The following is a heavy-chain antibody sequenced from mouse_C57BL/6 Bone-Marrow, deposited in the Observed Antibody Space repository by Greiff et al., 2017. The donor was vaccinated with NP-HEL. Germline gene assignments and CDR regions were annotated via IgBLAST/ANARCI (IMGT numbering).Heavy chain of an antibody. CDR2: IRHKANGYTT. V-gene: IGHV7-3*01. CDR1: GFTFTDYY. CDR3: ARSYYGSSFDY. J-gene: IGHJ4*01. Sequence: VQLKESGGGLVQPGGSLSLSCAASGFTFTDYYMSWVRQPPGKALEWLGFIRHKANGYTTEYSASVKGRFTISRDNSQSILYLQMNALRAEDSATYYCARSYYGSSFDYWGQGTSVTVSS. D-gene: IGHD1-1*01.